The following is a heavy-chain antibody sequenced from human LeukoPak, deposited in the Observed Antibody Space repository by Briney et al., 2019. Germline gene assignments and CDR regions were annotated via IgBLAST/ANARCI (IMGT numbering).Heavy chain of an antibody. V-gene: IGHV4-59*01. Sequence: SAETLSLTCTVSGGSISSYYWSWIRQPPGKGLEWIGYIYYSGSTNYNPSLKSRVTISVDTSKNQFSLKLSSVTAADTAVYYCARGSGNVYYYYYMDVWGKGTTVTVSS. CDR1: GGSISSYY. J-gene: IGHJ6*03. CDR2: IYYSGST. CDR3: ARGSGNVYYYYYMDV. D-gene: IGHD3-3*01.